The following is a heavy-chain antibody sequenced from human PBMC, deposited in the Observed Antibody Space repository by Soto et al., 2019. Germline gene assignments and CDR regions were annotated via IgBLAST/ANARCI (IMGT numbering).Heavy chain of an antibody. V-gene: IGHV4-31*03. D-gene: IGHD5-18*01. J-gene: IGHJ4*02. Sequence: PSETLSLTCTVSGGSISSGGYYWSWIRQHPGKGLEWIGYIYYSGSTYYNPSLKSRVTISVDTSKNQFSLKLSSVTAADTAVYYCARAQYSYGDGYYFDYWGQGTLVTVSS. CDR1: GGSISSGGYY. CDR2: IYYSGST. CDR3: ARAQYSYGDGYYFDY.